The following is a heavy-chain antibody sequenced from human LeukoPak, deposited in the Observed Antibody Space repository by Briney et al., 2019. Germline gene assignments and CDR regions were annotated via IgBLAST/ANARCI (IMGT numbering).Heavy chain of an antibody. CDR2: IYYSGST. D-gene: IGHD6-13*01. Sequence: PSETLSLTCTVSGGSISSYYWSWIRQPPGKGLEWIGYIYYSGSTNYNPSLKSRVTISVDTSKNQFSLKLSSVTAADTAVYYCARGPPYSSSEGYWGQGTLVTVSS. V-gene: IGHV4-59*01. CDR1: GGSISSYY. CDR3: ARGPPYSSSEGY. J-gene: IGHJ4*02.